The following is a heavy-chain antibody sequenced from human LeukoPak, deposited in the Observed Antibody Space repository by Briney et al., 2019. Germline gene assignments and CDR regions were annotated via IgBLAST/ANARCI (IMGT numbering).Heavy chain of an antibody. CDR2: IYYSGST. J-gene: IGHJ4*02. V-gene: IGHV4-59*12. CDR3: ARVRITMIVPEYFDF. D-gene: IGHD3-22*01. Sequence: NPSETLSLTCTVSGGSISSYYWSWIRQPPGKGLEWIGYIYYSGSTNYNPSLKSRVTISVDTSKNHFSLKLNSVTAADTAVYYCARVRITMIVPEYFDFWGQGTLVTVSS. CDR1: GGSISSYY.